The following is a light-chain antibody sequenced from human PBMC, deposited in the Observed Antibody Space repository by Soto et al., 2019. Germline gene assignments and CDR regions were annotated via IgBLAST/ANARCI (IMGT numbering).Light chain of an antibody. CDR2: DVT. V-gene: IGLV2-14*01. J-gene: IGLJ2*01. CDR1: NSDVGFYDY. CDR3: SSYTSSSTLVI. Sequence: QSAPTQPASVSGSPRQSITISCTGTNSDVGFYDYVSWYQQYPGKAPKLMIYDVTKRPSGVSNRFSGSKSGNTASLTISGLQAEDEADYYCSSYTSSSTLVIFGGGTKVTVL.